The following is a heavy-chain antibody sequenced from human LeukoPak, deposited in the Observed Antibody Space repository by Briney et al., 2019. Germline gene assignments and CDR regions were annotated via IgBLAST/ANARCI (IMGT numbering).Heavy chain of an antibody. CDR1: GFSLSNYW. J-gene: IGHJ3*02. CDR2: INRDGSEK. Sequence: GGSLRLSCTVSGFSLSNYWMTWVRQAPGEGLEWMANINRDGSEKNSVDSAKGRFTISRDNAKNSLYLQINSLRDEDTAMYYCARDFSPGGRGAWYDAFDIWGQGTMVTVSS. V-gene: IGHV3-7*01. D-gene: IGHD6-19*01. CDR3: ARDFSPGGRGAWYDAFDI.